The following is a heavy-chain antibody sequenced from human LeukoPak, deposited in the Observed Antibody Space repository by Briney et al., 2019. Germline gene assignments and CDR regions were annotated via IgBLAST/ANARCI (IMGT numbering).Heavy chain of an antibody. CDR1: GYTFTSYY. V-gene: IGHV1-46*01. Sequence: ASVKVSCKASGYTFTSYYMHWVRQAPGQGLEWMGILNPSGGSTTYAQKFQGRVTMTRDTSTSTVYMELSSLRSEDTAVYYCARVPYCSNGICYTHYYCDYWGQGTLVTVSS. CDR2: LNPSGGST. D-gene: IGHD2-8*01. J-gene: IGHJ4*02. CDR3: ARVPYCSNGICYTHYYCDY.